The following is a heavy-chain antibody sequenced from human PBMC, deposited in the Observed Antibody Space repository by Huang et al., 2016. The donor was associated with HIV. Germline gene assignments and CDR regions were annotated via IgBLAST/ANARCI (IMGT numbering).Heavy chain of an antibody. CDR3: ARGPSIAARAEYLQH. Sequence: QVQLVQSGGEVKKPGASVKVSCTASGYTFTSYGISWVRQAPGQGLEWMGWISAYNGNTNYAQKVQGRVTMTTDTSTSTAYVDLRSLRSDDTAMYYCARGPSIAARAEYLQHWGQGTLVTVSS. J-gene: IGHJ1*01. D-gene: IGHD6-6*01. CDR1: GYTFTSYG. V-gene: IGHV1-18*04. CDR2: ISAYNGNT.